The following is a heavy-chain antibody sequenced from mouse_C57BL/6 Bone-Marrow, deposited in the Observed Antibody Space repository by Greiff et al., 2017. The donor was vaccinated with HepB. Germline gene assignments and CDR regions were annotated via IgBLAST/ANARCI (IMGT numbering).Heavy chain of an antibody. CDR1: GYTFTDYN. CDR2: INPNNGGT. Sequence: EVQLQQSGPELVKPGASVKIPCKASGYTFTDYNMDWVKQSHGKSLEWIGDINPNNGGTIYNQKFKGKATLTVDKSSSTAYMELRSLTSEDTAVYYCARFTGSSYWYFDVWGTGTTVTVSS. J-gene: IGHJ1*03. CDR3: ARFTGSSYWYFDV. V-gene: IGHV1-18*01. D-gene: IGHD1-1*01.